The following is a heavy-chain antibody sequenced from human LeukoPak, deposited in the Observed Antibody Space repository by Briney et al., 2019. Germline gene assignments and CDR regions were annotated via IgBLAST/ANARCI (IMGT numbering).Heavy chain of an antibody. D-gene: IGHD5-12*01. Sequence: ASVKVSCKASGYTFTGYYMHWVRQAPGQGLEWMGWINPNSGGTNYAQKFQGRVTMTRDTSISTAYMELSRLRSDDTAVYYCARVPKIVATLRPRFDYWGQGTLVTVSS. J-gene: IGHJ4*02. CDR1: GYTFTGYY. V-gene: IGHV1-2*02. CDR3: ARVPKIVATLRPRFDY. CDR2: INPNSGGT.